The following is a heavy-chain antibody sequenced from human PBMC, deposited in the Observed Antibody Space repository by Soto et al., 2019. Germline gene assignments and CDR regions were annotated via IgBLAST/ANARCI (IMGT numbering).Heavy chain of an antibody. CDR2: VYYSGSI. CDR3: ARDPGGRFDS. Sequence: PSETLSLTCTVSGGSISNYYWSWIRLPPGGGLEWLGHVYYSGSINYNPALKSRLTISIGTSRKQFSLKLTSVTAADSAVYYCARDPGGRFDSWGQGTLVTVSS. J-gene: IGHJ4*02. CDR1: GGSISNYY. D-gene: IGHD1-26*01. V-gene: IGHV4-59*01.